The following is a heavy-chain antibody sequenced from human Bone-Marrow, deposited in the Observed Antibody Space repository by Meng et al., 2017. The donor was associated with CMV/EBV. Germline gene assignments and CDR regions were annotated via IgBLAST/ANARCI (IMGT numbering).Heavy chain of an antibody. Sequence: LSLTCAASGFTFSSYAMSWVRQAPGKGLEWVSGINWNGGSTGYADSVKGRFTISRDNAKNSLYLQMNSLRAEDTALYYCARGSPDYDFWSGWGERVSYYGMDVWGQGTTVTVSS. V-gene: IGHV3-20*04. CDR1: GFTFSSYA. CDR2: INWNGGST. D-gene: IGHD3-3*01. J-gene: IGHJ6*02. CDR3: ARGSPDYDFWSGWGERVSYYGMDV.